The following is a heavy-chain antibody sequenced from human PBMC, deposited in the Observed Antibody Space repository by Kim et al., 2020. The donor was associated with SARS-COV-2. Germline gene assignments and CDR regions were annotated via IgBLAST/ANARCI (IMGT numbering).Heavy chain of an antibody. Sequence: GGSLRLSCEASGFTFSNYWIHWVRQAPGKGLEWVSRVDSDGTTSYADSVKGRFTISRDNAKNTLYLQMSSLRAEDTAVYYCAREETATIELVLDYWGQGTLVTVSS. CDR1: GFTFSNYW. CDR3: AREETATIELVLDY. D-gene: IGHD2-8*02. J-gene: IGHJ4*02. V-gene: IGHV3-74*01. CDR2: VDSDGTT.